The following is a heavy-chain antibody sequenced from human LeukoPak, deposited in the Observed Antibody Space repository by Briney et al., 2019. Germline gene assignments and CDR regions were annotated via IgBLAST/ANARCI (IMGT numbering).Heavy chain of an antibody. V-gene: IGHV4-30-4*01. CDR2: IYYSGST. D-gene: IGHD6-6*01. J-gene: IGHJ4*02. CDR1: GGSISSGDYY. CDR3: ARGSWSSSIDY. Sequence: TSETLSLTCTVSGGSISSGDYYWSWIRQPPGKGLEYIGYIYYSGSTYYNPSLKSRITISVDTSKNQFSLKLSSVTAADTAVYYCARGSWSSSIDYWGQGTLVTVSS.